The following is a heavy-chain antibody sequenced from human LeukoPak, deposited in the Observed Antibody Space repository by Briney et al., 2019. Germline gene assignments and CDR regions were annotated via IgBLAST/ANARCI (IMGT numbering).Heavy chain of an antibody. J-gene: IGHJ4*02. CDR2: ISSSGSTI. CDR1: GFTFSSYD. D-gene: IGHD2-2*01. V-gene: IGHV3-48*03. CDR3: AKGGLLPGDMFLVFDY. Sequence: PGGSLRLSCAASGFTFSSYDMNWVRQAPGKGLEWISYISSSGSTIYYTDSVKGRFTISRDNAKNSLYLQMNSLGVEDTAVYYCAKGGLLPGDMFLVFDYWGQGTLVSVSS.